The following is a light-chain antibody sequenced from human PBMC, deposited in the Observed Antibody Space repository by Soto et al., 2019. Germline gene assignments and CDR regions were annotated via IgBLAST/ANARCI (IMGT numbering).Light chain of an antibody. Sequence: QSALTQPPSASWAPGQSVTISCTRTSSDVGGYNYVSWYQQHPGKAPKLMIYEVSKRPSGVPDRFSGSKSGNTASLTVSGLQAEDEADYYCSSYAGSNNPWVFGGGTKLTVL. CDR1: SSDVGGYNY. J-gene: IGLJ3*02. V-gene: IGLV2-8*01. CDR2: EVS. CDR3: SSYAGSNNPWV.